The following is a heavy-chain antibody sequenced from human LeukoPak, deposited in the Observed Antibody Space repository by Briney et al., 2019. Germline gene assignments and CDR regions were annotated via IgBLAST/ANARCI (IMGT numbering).Heavy chain of an antibody. CDR1: GGSISSGDYY. Sequence: SQTLSLTCTVSGGSISSGDYYWSWIRQPPGKGLEWIGEINHSGSTNYNPSLKSRVTISVDTSKNQFSLKLSSVTAADTAVYYCARGLDFDWFRGQGTLVTVSS. D-gene: IGHD3-9*01. J-gene: IGHJ4*02. CDR3: ARGLDFDWF. CDR2: INHSGST. V-gene: IGHV4-30-4*08.